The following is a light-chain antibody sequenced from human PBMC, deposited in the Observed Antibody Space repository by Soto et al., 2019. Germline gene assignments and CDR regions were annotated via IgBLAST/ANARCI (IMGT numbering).Light chain of an antibody. CDR1: QSVTSNS. V-gene: IGKV3-20*01. CDR2: GAS. J-gene: IGKJ4*01. Sequence: EIVLTQSPGTLSLSPGERATLSCRASQSVTSNSLAWYQQKPGQAPGLLIYGASSRATGIPDRFRGSRSGTDFTLTISRLEPDDFAVYYCQHYKTWPLSFGGGTKVEI. CDR3: QHYKTWPLS.